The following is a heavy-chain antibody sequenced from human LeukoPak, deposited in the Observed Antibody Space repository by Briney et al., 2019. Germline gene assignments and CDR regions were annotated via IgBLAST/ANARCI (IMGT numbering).Heavy chain of an antibody. CDR1: GFNFNSYT. CDR3: AKDLRPDGVDNFDH. V-gene: IGHV3-23*01. CDR2: ILASGSPT. D-gene: IGHD2-8*01. Sequence: LGGSLRLSCAASGFNFNSYTMNWVRQAPGKGLQWVANILASGSPTYYADSVKGRFIISRDNSKNTAYLQMNSLRVEDTAIYYCAKDLRPDGVDNFDHWGQGILVTVSS. J-gene: IGHJ4*02.